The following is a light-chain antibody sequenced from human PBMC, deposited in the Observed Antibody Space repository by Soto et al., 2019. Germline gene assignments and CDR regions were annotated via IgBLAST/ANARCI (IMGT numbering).Light chain of an antibody. CDR1: SSDIGAYAY. CDR2: DVN. Sequence: QSALTQPASVSGSPGQSIAISCTGTSSDIGAYAYVSWYQQHPGKIPKLIVFDVNYRPSGVSSRFSGSKSGNTASLTISGLQAEDEADYYCGSYTGSNSVIFGGGTKLTVL. V-gene: IGLV2-14*03. J-gene: IGLJ2*01. CDR3: GSYTGSNSVI.